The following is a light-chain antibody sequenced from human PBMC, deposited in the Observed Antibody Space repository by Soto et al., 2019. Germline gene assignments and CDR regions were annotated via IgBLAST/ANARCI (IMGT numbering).Light chain of an antibody. CDR1: SRDVGFYKY. J-gene: IGLJ1*01. CDR2: EVT. V-gene: IGLV2-14*01. CDR3: SSYTTSSTRV. Sequence: QSALTQPASVSGSPGQSIAISCTGSSRDVGFYKYVSWYQQHPGKVPKLIIYEVTNRPSGVSNRFSGSKSGNTASLTISGLQAEDEADYYCSSYTTSSTRVFGTGTKVTVL.